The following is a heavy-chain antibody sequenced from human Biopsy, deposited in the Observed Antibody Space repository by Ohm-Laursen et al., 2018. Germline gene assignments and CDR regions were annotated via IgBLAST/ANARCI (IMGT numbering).Heavy chain of an antibody. J-gene: IGHJ6*02. CDR1: GGTFSNYA. CDR3: ARDFFDSSGYFYYYNGVDL. D-gene: IGHD3-22*01. CDR2: ISSSNDNT. V-gene: IGHV1-18*01. Sequence: GSSVKVSCKASGGTFSNYAISWVRQAPRQGLEWMGWISSSNDNTNYAQKFQGRVTMTADTSTSTAYMELRSLRSDDTAVYYCARDFFDSSGYFYYYNGVDLWGQGTTVTVSS.